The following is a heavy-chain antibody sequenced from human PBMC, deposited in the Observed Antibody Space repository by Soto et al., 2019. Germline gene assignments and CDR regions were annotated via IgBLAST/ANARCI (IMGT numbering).Heavy chain of an antibody. CDR3: TRSPPPLAWYDT. V-gene: IGHV1-3*04. CDR1: GFTLSRYA. D-gene: IGHD1-1*01. J-gene: IGHJ5*02. Sequence: QVQLVQSGAEVKKPGASVKVSCKASGFTLSRYAIHWVRQAPGQRPEVLGWINSVSGTTRFSPKFQDRINMTTDTSATTTFMELSSLRSEDTAVYYCTRSPPPLAWYDTWGQGTLVSVSS. CDR2: INSVSGTT.